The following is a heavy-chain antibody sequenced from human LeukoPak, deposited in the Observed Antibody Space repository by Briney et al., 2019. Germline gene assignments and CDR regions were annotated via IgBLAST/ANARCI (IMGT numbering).Heavy chain of an antibody. CDR3: AREVRVSHHYGDY. V-gene: IGHV1-18*01. J-gene: IGHJ4*02. CDR2: IINYNGNT. Sequence: ASVKVSCKASGYTFTSYGINWVRQAPGQGLEGMGLIINYNGNTNYAQKLQGRVTMTTDTSTSTAYMDLRSLRSDDAAVYYCAREVRVSHHYGDYWGQGTLVTVSS. D-gene: IGHD4/OR15-4a*01. CDR1: GYTFTSYG.